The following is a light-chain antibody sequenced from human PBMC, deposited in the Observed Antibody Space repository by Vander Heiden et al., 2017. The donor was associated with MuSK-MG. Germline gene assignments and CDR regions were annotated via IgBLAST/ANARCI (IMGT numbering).Light chain of an antibody. CDR3: QHHSGYSGA. CDR2: EAS. V-gene: IGKV1-5*03. Sequence: DIQMTQSPSTLSASVGDRVTISCRASQNIRSSLAWYQQVAGKAPHLLIYEASSLQSGVPSRFSGSGSGTEFTLTISGLQPDDFATYYCQHHSGYSGAFGQGTKVEIK. CDR1: QNIRSS. J-gene: IGKJ1*01.